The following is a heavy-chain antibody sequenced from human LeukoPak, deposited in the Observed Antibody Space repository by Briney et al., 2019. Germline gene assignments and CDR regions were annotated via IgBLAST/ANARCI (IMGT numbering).Heavy chain of an antibody. J-gene: IGHJ5*02. CDR2: IYSSDNI. CDR1: GSSIRGHY. CDR3: AGLHFASAEEFDP. V-gene: IGHV4-59*08. D-gene: IGHD6-25*01. Sequence: PSETLSLTCTVSGSSIRGHYWSWIRRPPGKGMEWIGYIYSSDNILYNPFLKSRVTLSVDTFNNQFSLSLTSVTAADTAVYYCAGLHFASAEEFDPWGQGTLVTVSS.